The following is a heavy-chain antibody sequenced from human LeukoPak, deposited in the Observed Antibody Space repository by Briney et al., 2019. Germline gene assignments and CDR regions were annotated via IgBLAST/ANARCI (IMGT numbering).Heavy chain of an antibody. V-gene: IGHV3-33*01. CDR3: AISPVGSGSYRRPTPRFDY. CDR2: IWYDGSNK. CDR1: GFTFSSYG. D-gene: IGHD1-26*01. J-gene: IGHJ4*02. Sequence: GGSLRLSCAASGFTFSSYGMHWVRQAPGKGLEWVAVIWYDGSNKYYADFVKGRFTISRDNSKNTLYLQMNSLRAEDTAVYYCAISPVGSGSYRRPTPRFDYWGQGTLVTVPS.